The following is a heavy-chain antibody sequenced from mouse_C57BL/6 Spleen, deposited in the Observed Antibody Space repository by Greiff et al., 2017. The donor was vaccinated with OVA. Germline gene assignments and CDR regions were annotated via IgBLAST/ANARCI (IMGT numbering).Heavy chain of an antibody. V-gene: IGHV1-69*01. CDR2: IDPSDSYT. Sequence: QVQLQQPGAELVMPGASVKLSCKASGYTFTSYWMHWVKQRPGQGLEWIGEIDPSDSYTNYNQKFKGKSTLTVDKSSSTAYMQLSSLTSEDSAVYYCARSGDYGSSYYLDYWGQGTTLTVSS. J-gene: IGHJ2*01. CDR3: ARSGDYGSSYYLDY. D-gene: IGHD1-1*01. CDR1: GYTFTSYW.